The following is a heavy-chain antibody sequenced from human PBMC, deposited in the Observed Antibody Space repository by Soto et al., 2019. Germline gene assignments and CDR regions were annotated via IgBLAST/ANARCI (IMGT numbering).Heavy chain of an antibody. J-gene: IGHJ4*02. CDR1: GDSISNYY. CDR3: ARKTGTTFPRVIDY. Sequence: SETLSLTCTVSGDSISNYYWTWIRQPPGKGLEWIGYIYYSGSTNYNPSLKSRVTISVDTSKNQFSLKLSSVTAADTAVYYCARKTGTTFPRVIDYWGQGTLVTVPQ. CDR2: IYYSGST. V-gene: IGHV4-59*01. D-gene: IGHD1-1*01.